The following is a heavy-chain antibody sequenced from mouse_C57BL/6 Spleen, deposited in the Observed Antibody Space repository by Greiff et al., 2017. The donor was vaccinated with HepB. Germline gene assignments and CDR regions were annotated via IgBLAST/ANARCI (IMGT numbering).Heavy chain of an antibody. V-gene: IGHV1-54*01. D-gene: IGHD1-1*01. CDR2: INPGSGGT. CDR1: GYAFTNYL. CDR3: ASYYYGSSY. J-gene: IGHJ2*01. Sequence: VKVVESGAELVRPGTSVKVSCKASGYAFTNYLIEWVKQRPGQGLEWIGVINPGSGGTNYNEKFKGKATLTADKSSSTAYMQLSSLTSEDSAVYFCASYYYGSSYWGQGTTLTVSS.